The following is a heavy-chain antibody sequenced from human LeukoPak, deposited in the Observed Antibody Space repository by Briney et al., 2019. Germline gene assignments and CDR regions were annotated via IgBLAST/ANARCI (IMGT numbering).Heavy chain of an antibody. CDR2: ISGSSRYI. D-gene: IGHD3/OR15-3a*01. CDR3: VRDDFWTSLYYYYMDV. Sequence: PGGSLRLSCAASGFSFSNYIMNWVRQAPGKGLEWVSSISGSSRYIYYADAVKGRFAISRENAKNSLYLQMNSLRAEDTAVYYCVRDDFWTSLYYYYMDVWGKGTTVTVSS. CDR1: GFSFSNYI. J-gene: IGHJ6*03. V-gene: IGHV3-21*01.